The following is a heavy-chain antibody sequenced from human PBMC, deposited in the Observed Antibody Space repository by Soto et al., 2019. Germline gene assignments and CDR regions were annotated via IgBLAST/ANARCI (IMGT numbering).Heavy chain of an antibody. Sequence: QVQLQESGPGLVKPSQTLSLTCTVSGVSISSGDYYWSWMRQHPGKGLEWIGYIYDSGSTNYNPSLKSRVTISVDTSKNQFSLKLSSVTAADTAVYYCASDRGYYDSSGYRWGQGTLVTVSS. J-gene: IGHJ4*02. CDR3: ASDRGYYDSSGYR. V-gene: IGHV4-31*03. D-gene: IGHD3-22*01. CDR2: IYDSGST. CDR1: GVSISSGDYY.